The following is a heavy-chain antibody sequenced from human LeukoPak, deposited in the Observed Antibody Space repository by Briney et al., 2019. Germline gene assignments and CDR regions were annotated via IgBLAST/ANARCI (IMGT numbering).Heavy chain of an antibody. CDR1: GFTFGDYA. CDR3: AKDWPSEWQQLPDYDAVDV. CDR2: ISDSGST. D-gene: IGHD6-13*01. Sequence: QPGGSLRLSCTASGFTFGDYAMSWVRQAPGKGLEWVSTISDSGSTFYADSVKGRFTISRDNSKNTLFLQMNGLRADDTAVYYCAKDWPSEWQQLPDYDAVDVWGQGTMVTVSS. J-gene: IGHJ3*01. V-gene: IGHV3-23*01.